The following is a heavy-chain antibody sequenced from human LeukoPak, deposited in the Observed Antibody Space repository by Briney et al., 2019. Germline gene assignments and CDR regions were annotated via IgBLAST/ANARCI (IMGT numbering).Heavy chain of an antibody. V-gene: IGHV3-74*01. CDR1: GFTLSSYW. D-gene: IGHD1-26*01. CDR2: INPEGSAK. CDR3: ARDQVGATPIDY. Sequence: PGGSLRLSCAASGFTLSSYWMQWVRQARGKGGVWVSHINPEGSAKIYADSVKGRFTISRDNAKNTLYLQMNSLRAEDTAVYYCARDQVGATPIDYWGQGTLVTVSS. J-gene: IGHJ4*02.